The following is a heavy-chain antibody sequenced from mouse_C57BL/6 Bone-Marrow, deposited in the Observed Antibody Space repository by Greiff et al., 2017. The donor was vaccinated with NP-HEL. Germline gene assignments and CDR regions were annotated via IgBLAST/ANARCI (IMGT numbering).Heavy chain of an antibody. V-gene: IGHV1-69*01. Sequence: QVQLQQPGAELVMPGASVKLSCKASGYTFTSYWMHWVKQRPGQGLEWIGEIDPSDSYTNYNQKFKGKSTLTVDKSSSTAYMQLSSLTSEDSAVYYCARGSPYDGYPYYYAMDYWGQGTSVTVSS. J-gene: IGHJ4*01. D-gene: IGHD2-3*01. CDR2: IDPSDSYT. CDR3: ARGSPYDGYPYYYAMDY. CDR1: GYTFTSYW.